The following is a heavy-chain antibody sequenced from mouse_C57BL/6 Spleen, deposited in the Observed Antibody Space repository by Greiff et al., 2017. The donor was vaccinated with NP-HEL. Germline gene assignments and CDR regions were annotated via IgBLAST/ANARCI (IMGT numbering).Heavy chain of an antibody. J-gene: IGHJ1*03. CDR1: GYSITSGYY. Sequence: ESGPGLVKPSQSLSLTCSVTGYSITSGYYWNWIRQFPGNKLEWMGYISYDGSTNYNPSLKNRISITRDTSKNQFFLKLNSVTTEDTATYYCARGKVLCWYFDVWGTGTTVTVSS. CDR2: ISYDGST. V-gene: IGHV3-6*01. CDR3: ARGKVLCWYFDV.